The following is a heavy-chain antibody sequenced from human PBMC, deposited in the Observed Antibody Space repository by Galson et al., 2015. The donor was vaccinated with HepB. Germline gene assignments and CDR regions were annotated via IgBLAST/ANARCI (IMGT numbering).Heavy chain of an antibody. CDR1: GFSLSTSGMC. CDR3: ARNTGIVGATEGYFDY. Sequence: PALVKPTQTLTLTCTFSGFSLSTSGMCVSWIRQPPGKALEWLALIDWDDDKYYSTSLKTRLTISKDTSKSQVVLTMTNMDPVDTATYYCARNTGIVGATEGYFDYWGQGTLVTVSS. CDR2: IDWDDDK. V-gene: IGHV2-70*01. D-gene: IGHD1-26*01. J-gene: IGHJ4*02.